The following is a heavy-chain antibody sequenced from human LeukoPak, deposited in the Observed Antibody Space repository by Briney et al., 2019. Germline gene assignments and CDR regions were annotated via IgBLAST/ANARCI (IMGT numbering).Heavy chain of an antibody. V-gene: IGHV3-53*05. CDR3: AGGLIAVAGTFDY. J-gene: IGHJ4*02. CDR2: IYSGGST. Sequence: GGSLRLSCAASGFTVSSNYMSWVRQAPGKGLEWVSVIYSGGSTYYADSVKGRFTISRDNSKNTLHLQMNSLRAEDTAVYYCAGGLIAVAGTFDYWGQGTLVTVSS. D-gene: IGHD6-19*01. CDR1: GFTVSSNY.